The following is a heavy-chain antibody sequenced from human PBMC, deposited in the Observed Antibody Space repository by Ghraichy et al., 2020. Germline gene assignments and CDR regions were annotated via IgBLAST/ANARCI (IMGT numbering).Heavy chain of an antibody. Sequence: ETLSLTCAMSGFYLGDFAVGWVRQAPGKGLEWVSSIARSGSADYTEAVKGRFTISRDNSKNILYLHRSSLRAEDTATYYCARYSGWNPSSYFFKSWGQGTLVTVSP. D-gene: IGHD3-9*01. CDR2: IARSGSA. J-gene: IGHJ5*02. CDR3: ARYSGWNPSSYFFKS. V-gene: IGHV3-23*01. CDR1: GFYLGDFA.